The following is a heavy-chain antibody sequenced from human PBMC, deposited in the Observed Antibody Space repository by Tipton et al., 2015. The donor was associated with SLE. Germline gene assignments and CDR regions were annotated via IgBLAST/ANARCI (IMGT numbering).Heavy chain of an antibody. Sequence: TLSLTCTVSGGSISSSSYYWAWIRQPPGKGLEWIGHIFHIGSAYYNPSLKSRVTISIDTSTNQFSLKVKSVTAADTAVYYCARGTIASRPGYFDNWGQGTLVTVSS. J-gene: IGHJ4*02. CDR2: IFHIGSA. D-gene: IGHD6-6*01. CDR1: GGSISSSSYY. V-gene: IGHV4-39*07. CDR3: ARGTIASRPGYFDN.